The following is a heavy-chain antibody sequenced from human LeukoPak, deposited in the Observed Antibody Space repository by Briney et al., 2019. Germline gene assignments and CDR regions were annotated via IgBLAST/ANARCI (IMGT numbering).Heavy chain of an antibody. CDR1: GYTFTSYY. CDR2: MNPNSGNT. Sequence: GASVKVSCKASGYTFTSYYMHWVRQATGQGLEWMGWMNPNSGNTGYAQKFQGRVTMTRNTSISTAYMELSSLRSEDTAVYYCARGSSSWGRTFDYWGQGTLVTVSS. D-gene: IGHD6-13*01. V-gene: IGHV1-8*02. J-gene: IGHJ4*02. CDR3: ARGSSSWGRTFDY.